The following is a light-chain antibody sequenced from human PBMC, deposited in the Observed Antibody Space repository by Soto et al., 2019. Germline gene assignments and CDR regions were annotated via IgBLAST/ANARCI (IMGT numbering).Light chain of an antibody. CDR3: LQHITYPLT. CDR2: AAS. J-gene: IGKJ4*01. Sequence: IQLTQSPSFLSASVGDRVRITCRASQGISSYIAWYQQKPGKAPKLLIYAASTLQSGVPSRFSGSGSGTDFTLTINSLQPEDSATYYCLQHITYPLTFGGGTKVDIK. V-gene: IGKV1-9*01. CDR1: QGISSY.